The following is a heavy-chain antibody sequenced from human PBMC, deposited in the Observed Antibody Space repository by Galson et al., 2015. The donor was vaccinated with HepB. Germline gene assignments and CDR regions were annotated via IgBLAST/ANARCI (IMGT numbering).Heavy chain of an antibody. CDR3: ARDGAQYSSGPDAFDI. J-gene: IGHJ3*02. D-gene: IGHD6-19*01. V-gene: IGHV3-33*08. CDR2: IWYDGSNK. CDR1: GFTFSSYG. Sequence: SLRLSCAASGFTFSSYGMHWVRQAPGKGLEWVAVIWYDGSNKYYADSVKGRFTISRDNSKNTLYLQMNSLRAEDTAVYYCARDGAQYSSGPDAFDIWGQGTMVTVSS.